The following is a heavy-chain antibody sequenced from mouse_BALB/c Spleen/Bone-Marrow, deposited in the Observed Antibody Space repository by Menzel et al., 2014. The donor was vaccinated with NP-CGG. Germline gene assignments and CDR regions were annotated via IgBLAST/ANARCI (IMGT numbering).Heavy chain of an antibody. V-gene: IGHV5-4*02. D-gene: IGHD1-1*01. Sequence: EVQGVESGGGLVKPGGSLKLPCAASGFTFSDYYMYWVRQTPEKRLEWVATISDGGSYTYYPDSVKGRFTISRDNAKNNLYLQMSSLKSEDTAMYYCARFYYYGSSYFDVWGAGTTVTVSS. CDR2: ISDGGSYT. CDR3: ARFYYYGSSYFDV. J-gene: IGHJ1*01. CDR1: GFTFSDYY.